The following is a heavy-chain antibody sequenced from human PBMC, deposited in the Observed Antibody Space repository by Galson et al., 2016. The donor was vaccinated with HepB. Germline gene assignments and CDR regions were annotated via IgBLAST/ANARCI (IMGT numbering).Heavy chain of an antibody. J-gene: IGHJ6*02. CDR3: ARGGIAARCYYGMDA. Sequence: SLRLSCAASGFTLSTYPMHWVRQAPGKGLEWVAIISYDGSNKYYADSVKGRFTISRDNSKNTLSLEMNSLRAEDTAVYYCARGGIAARCYYGMDAWGQGTPGTVSS. CDR2: ISYDGSNK. V-gene: IGHV3-30*04. D-gene: IGHD6-6*01. CDR1: GFTLSTYP.